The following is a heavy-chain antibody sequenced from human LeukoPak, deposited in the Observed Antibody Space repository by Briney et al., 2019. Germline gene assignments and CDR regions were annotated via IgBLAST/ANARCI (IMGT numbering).Heavy chain of an antibody. V-gene: IGHV3-21*04. CDR2: ISSGSSYI. CDR3: ARAVGGDGSGSL. D-gene: IGHD3-10*01. J-gene: IGHJ4*02. Sequence: GGSLRLSCAASGLTFSRYSMNWVRQAPGKGLEWVQSISSGSSYIYYADSVKGRFTISRDNAKKSLYLQMNSLRAEDTAVYYCARAVGGDGSGSLWGPGTLVTVSS. CDR1: GLTFSRYS.